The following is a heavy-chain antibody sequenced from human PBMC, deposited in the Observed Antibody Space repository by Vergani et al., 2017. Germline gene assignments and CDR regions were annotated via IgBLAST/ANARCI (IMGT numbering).Heavy chain of an antibody. J-gene: IGHJ4*02. CDR1: GGSISSYY. CDR3: AGSPDDFWSGYKDY. Sequence: QVQLQESGPGLVKPSETLSLTCTVSGGSISSYYWSWIRQPPGKGLEWIGEINHSGSTNYNPSLKSRVTISVDTSKNQFSLKLSSVTAADTAVYYCAGSPDDFWSGYKDYWGQGTLVTVSS. D-gene: IGHD3-3*01. CDR2: INHSGST. V-gene: IGHV4-34*10.